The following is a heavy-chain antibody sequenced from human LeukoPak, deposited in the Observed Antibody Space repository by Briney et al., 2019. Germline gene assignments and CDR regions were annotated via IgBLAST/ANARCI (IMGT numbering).Heavy chain of an antibody. CDR1: GYTFTGYY. D-gene: IGHD3-10*01. CDR3: ARDCGSSGSYYNSDWFDP. J-gene: IGHJ5*02. Sequence: ASVKVSCKASGYTFTGYYMHWVRQAPGQGLEWMGWINPNSGGTNYAQKFQGRVTMTRDTSISTAYMELSRLRSDDTAVYHCARDCGSSGSYYNSDWFDPWGQGTLVTVSS. CDR2: INPNSGGT. V-gene: IGHV1-2*02.